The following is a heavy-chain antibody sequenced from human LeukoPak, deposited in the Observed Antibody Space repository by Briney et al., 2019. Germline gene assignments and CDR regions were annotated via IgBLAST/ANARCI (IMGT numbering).Heavy chain of an antibody. D-gene: IGHD5-12*01. CDR2: IWYDGNNK. J-gene: IGHJ6*04. Sequence: GGSLRLSCAASGFSFSAYGMHWVRQAPGKGLEWVALIWYDGNNKYYADSVKGRFTISRDNSKNTLYLQMNSLRVEDTAVYYCARGSESYDYYSYGMDVWGKGTTVTVS. V-gene: IGHV3-33*01. CDR3: ARGSESYDYYSYGMDV. CDR1: GFSFSAYG.